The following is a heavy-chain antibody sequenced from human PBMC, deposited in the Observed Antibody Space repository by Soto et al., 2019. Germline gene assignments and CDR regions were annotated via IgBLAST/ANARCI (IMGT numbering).Heavy chain of an antibody. D-gene: IGHD5-18*01. CDR3: ASIPHGYTFGWFDY. CDR1: GASISSYY. Sequence: QVQLRESGPGLVKPSETLSLTCAVSGASISSYYWSWIRQAPGQGLEWIAYISHGGSTKYNPSLTSRVTISIDTSKHQFSLKLSFVTAADTALYYCASIPHGYTFGWFDYWGQGSLVNVSS. J-gene: IGHJ4*02. CDR2: ISHGGST. V-gene: IGHV4-59*01.